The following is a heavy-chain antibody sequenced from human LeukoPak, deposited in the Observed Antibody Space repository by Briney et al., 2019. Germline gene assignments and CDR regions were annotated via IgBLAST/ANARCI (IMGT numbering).Heavy chain of an antibody. CDR1: GGASGCYY. CDR2: INHSGST. J-gene: IGHJ4*02. V-gene: IGHV4-34*01. CDR3: ARHLHTVVTYYYDSSPDY. Sequence: SDSLALAGAAYGGASGCYYLSWIRLHPGKGLEWIGEINHSGSTYYNPSLKSRVTISVDTSKNQFSLKLSSVTAADTAVYYCARHLHTVVTYYYDSSPDYWGQGTLVTVSS. D-gene: IGHD3-22*01.